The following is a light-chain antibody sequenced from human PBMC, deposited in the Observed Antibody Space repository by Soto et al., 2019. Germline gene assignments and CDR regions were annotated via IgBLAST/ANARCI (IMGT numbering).Light chain of an antibody. J-gene: IGKJ5*01. Sequence: DVQMSQAPSSLSASVGERVTITCRASQNIRSYLSWYQQKPGKAPKLLIFETSTLQSGVPSRFTGAGSGTDFTLTISSLQPGDFATYYCQQVNSYPLTFGQGTRLEIK. CDR1: QNIRSY. CDR2: ETS. CDR3: QQVNSYPLT. V-gene: IGKV1-39*01.